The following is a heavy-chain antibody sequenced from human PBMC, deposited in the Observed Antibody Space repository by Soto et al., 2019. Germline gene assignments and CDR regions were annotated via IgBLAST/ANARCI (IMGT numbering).Heavy chain of an antibody. D-gene: IGHD3-10*01. V-gene: IGHV3-9*01. CDR1: GFTFDDYA. CDR2: ISWNSGSI. J-gene: IGHJ6*02. Sequence: EVQLVESGGGLVQPGRSLRLSCAASGFTFDDYAMHWVRQAPGKGLEWISGISWNSGSIGYADSVKGRFTISRDNAKNSLYLQMNSLRAEDTALDYCAKGTSYYPMGMDVWGQGTTVTVSS. CDR3: AKGTSYYPMGMDV.